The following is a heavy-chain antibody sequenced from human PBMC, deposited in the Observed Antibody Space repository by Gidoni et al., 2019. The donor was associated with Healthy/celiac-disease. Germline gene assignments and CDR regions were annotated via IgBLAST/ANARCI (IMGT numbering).Heavy chain of an antibody. CDR2: ISYDGSNK. J-gene: IGHJ4*02. Sequence: QVQLVESGGGVVPPGRSLRLSCAASGFTFSSYAMHWLRPAPGKGLEWVAVISYDGSNKYYADSVKGRFTISRDNSKNTLYLQMNSLRAEDTAVYYCARDNWAGDILTGYYPAYSFDYWGQGTLVTVSS. V-gene: IGHV3-30-3*01. CDR3: ARDNWAGDILTGYYPAYSFDY. CDR1: GFTFSSYA. D-gene: IGHD3-9*01.